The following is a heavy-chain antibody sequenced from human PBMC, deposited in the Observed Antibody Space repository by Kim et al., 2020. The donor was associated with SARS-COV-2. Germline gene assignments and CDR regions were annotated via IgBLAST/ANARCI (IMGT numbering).Heavy chain of an antibody. Sequence: GGSLRLSCAASGFTFDDYAIHWVRQAPGKGLEWVSGISWNSGSIGYADSVKGRFTISRDTAKNSLYLQMNSLRTEDTALYYCAKVIGTYSSVYYYGMDV. CDR3: AKVIGTYSSVYYYGMDV. V-gene: IGHV3-9*01. CDR1: GFTFDDYA. D-gene: IGHD3-22*01. CDR2: ISWNSGSI. J-gene: IGHJ6*01.